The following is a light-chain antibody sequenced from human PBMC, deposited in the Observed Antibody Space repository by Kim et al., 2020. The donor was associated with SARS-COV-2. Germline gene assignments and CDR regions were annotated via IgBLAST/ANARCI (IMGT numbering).Light chain of an antibody. Sequence: ASIGDRVTITCRASQGISNSLAWYQQTPGKAPKLLLYGASKLESGVPSRFSGSGSGTDYTLTISSLQSEDSATFYCQQSYSIPWTFGQGTKVDIK. CDR1: QGISNS. V-gene: IGKV1-NL1*01. CDR3: QQSYSIPWT. J-gene: IGKJ1*01. CDR2: GAS.